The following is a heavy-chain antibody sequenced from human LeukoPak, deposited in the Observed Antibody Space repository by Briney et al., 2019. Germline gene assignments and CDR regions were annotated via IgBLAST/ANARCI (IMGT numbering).Heavy chain of an antibody. Sequence: GASVKVSCKASGYTFTSYYMHWVRQAPGQGLEWMGIINPSGGSTSYAQKFQGRVTMTEDTSTDTAYMELSSLRSEDTAVYYCATRAETGDYNWFDPWGQGTLVTVSS. CDR3: ATRAETGDYNWFDP. CDR1: GYTFTSYY. J-gene: IGHJ5*02. D-gene: IGHD7-27*01. V-gene: IGHV1-46*01. CDR2: INPSGGST.